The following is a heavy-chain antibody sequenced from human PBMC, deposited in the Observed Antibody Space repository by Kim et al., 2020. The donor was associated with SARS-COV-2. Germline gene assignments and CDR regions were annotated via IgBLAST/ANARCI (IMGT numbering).Heavy chain of an antibody. J-gene: IGHJ4*02. Sequence: GGSLRLSCAASGFRFDDYAMYWVRQAPGQGLDCVSGINWNSRTKVYTDSVKGRFTVSRDNAKNSLYLQMDSLRTEDTALYFCVRGPHWSSGSPEVFDYWGQGTLVTVSS. D-gene: IGHD1-26*01. CDR3: VRGPHWSSGSPEVFDY. CDR2: INWNSRTK. V-gene: IGHV3-9*01. CDR1: GFRFDDYA.